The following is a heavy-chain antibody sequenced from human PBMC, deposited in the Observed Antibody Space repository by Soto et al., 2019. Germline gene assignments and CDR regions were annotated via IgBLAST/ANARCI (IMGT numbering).Heavy chain of an antibody. V-gene: IGHV2-5*02. J-gene: IGHJ4*02. CDR1: GFSLSSTRMA. CDR2: IYWDDDK. Sequence: SGPTLVNPTQTLTLTCTFSGFSLSSTRMAVGWIRQPPGRALEWHALIYWDDDKRYSPFLKSRLTITKDTSKNQVVLTMSNMDPVDTARYYCAHIVVAGLGYYFDYWGQGTLVTVSS. CDR3: AHIVVAGLGYYFDY. D-gene: IGHD6-19*01.